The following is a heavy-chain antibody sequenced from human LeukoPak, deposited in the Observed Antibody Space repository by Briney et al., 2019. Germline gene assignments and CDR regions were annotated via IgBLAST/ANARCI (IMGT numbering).Heavy chain of an antibody. CDR3: ARRKGYVWGSYRHDY. J-gene: IGHJ4*02. D-gene: IGHD3-16*02. V-gene: IGHV4-34*01. CDR1: GGSFSGYY. Sequence: SGTLSLTCAVYGGSFSGYYWSWIRQPPGKGLEWIGEINHSGSTNYNPSLKSRVTISVDTSKNQFSLKLSSVTAADTAVYYCARRKGYVWGSYRHDYWGQGTLVTVSS. CDR2: INHSGST.